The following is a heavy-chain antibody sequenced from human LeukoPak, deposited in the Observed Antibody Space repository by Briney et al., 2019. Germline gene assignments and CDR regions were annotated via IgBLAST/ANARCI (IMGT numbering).Heavy chain of an antibody. Sequence: GGSLRLSCAASGFTFSSYSMNWVRQAPGKGLEWVSSISSSSSYIYYADSVKGRFTISRYNAKNSLYLQMNSLRAEDTAVYYCAREKEASAFDIRGQGTMVTVSS. CDR3: AREKEASAFDI. V-gene: IGHV3-21*01. J-gene: IGHJ3*02. CDR1: GFTFSSYS. CDR2: ISSSSSYI.